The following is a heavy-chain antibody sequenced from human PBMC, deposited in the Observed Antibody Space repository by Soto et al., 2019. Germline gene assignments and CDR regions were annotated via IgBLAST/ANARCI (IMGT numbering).Heavy chain of an antibody. V-gene: IGHV4-30-4*01. CDR1: GGSISSGDYY. CDR3: ARQPTAGSYYDLWSYYYYYSMVV. Sequence: SETLSLTCSVSGGSISSGDYYWNWIRQPPGKGLEWIGHIYYSGSTYYNSSLKSRVTISLDTSKNQFSLQRSFVTAAETAVYSCARQPTAGSYYDLWSYYYYYSMVVWGQGTTVTVSS. D-gene: IGHD3-10*01. CDR2: IYYSGST. J-gene: IGHJ6*02.